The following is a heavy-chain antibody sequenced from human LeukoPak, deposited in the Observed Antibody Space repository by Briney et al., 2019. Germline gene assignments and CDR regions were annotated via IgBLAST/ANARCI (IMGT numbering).Heavy chain of an antibody. Sequence: GASVKVSCKASGYTFTSYYMHWVRQAPGQGLEWMGIINPSGGSTSYAQKFQGRVTMTRDTSTSTVYMELSSLRSEDTAVYYCARCVQLVTGYYDYYYYYMDVWGKGTTVTISS. CDR1: GYTFTSYY. D-gene: IGHD3-9*01. CDR2: INPSGGST. V-gene: IGHV1-46*01. J-gene: IGHJ6*03. CDR3: ARCVQLVTGYYDYYYYYMDV.